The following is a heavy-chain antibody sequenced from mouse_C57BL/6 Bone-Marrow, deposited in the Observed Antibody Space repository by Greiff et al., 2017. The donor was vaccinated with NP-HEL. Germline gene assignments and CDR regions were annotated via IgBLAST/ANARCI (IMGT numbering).Heavy chain of an antibody. Sequence: DVKLVESGGDLVKPGGSLKLSCAASGFTFSSYGMSWVRQTPDKRLEWVATISSGGSYTYYPDSVKGRFTISRDNAKNTLYLQRSSLKSEDTAMYYCARHDRSVGSSSAYWGQGTLVTVSA. D-gene: IGHD1-1*01. V-gene: IGHV5-6*02. CDR3: ARHDRSVGSSSAY. CDR1: GFTFSSYG. CDR2: ISSGGSYT. J-gene: IGHJ3*01.